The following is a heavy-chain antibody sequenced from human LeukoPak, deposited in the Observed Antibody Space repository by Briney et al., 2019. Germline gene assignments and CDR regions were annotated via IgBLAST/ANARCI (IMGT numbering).Heavy chain of an antibody. D-gene: IGHD3-10*01. Sequence: ASVKVPCKASGYTFTGYYMHWVRQAPGQGLEWMGWINPNSGGTNYAQKFQGRVTMTRDTSISTAYMELSRLRSDDTAVYYCARGYYYGSGSYFYFDYWGQGTLVTVSS. CDR3: ARGYYYGSGSYFYFDY. CDR1: GYTFTGYY. V-gene: IGHV1-2*02. CDR2: INPNSGGT. J-gene: IGHJ4*02.